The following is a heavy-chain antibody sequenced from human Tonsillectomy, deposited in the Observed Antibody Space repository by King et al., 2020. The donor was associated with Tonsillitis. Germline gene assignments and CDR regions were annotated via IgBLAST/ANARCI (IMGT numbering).Heavy chain of an antibody. CDR2: ISYDGSNK. V-gene: IGHV3-30*18. J-gene: IGHJ6*02. D-gene: IGHD3-10*01. CDR1: GFTFSSYG. CDR3: AKDLDSGQGSHYYYYYGMDV. Sequence: VQLVESGGGVVQPGRSLRLSCAASGFTFSSYGMHWVRQAPGKGLEWVAVISYDGSNKYYADSVKGRLTISRDNSKNTLYLQMTSLRAEDTAVYYCAKDLDSGQGSHYYYYYGMDVWGQGTTVTVSS.